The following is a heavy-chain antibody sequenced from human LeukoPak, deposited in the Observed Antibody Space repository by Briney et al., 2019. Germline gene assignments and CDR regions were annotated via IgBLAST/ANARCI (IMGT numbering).Heavy chain of an antibody. D-gene: IGHD5-12*01. J-gene: IGHJ4*02. CDR1: GFTFSTHG. V-gene: IGHV3-33*01. CDR2: IWHDGGRK. CDR3: ARDIGNSGFNLDY. Sequence: GGSLRLSCVVSGFTFSTHGFHWVRQAPGKGLEWVSVIWHDGGRKEYAVSVRGRFTISRDNSNLYLQMNSLRAEDTAIYYCARDIGNSGFNLDYWGQGTPVTVSS.